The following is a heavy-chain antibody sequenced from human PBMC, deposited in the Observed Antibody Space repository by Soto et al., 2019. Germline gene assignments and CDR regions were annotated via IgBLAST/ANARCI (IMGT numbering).Heavy chain of an antibody. Sequence: EVQLLESGGGLVQPGGSLRLSCAASGFTFSSYAMRWVRQAPVKGLEWVSAVSGSGGSTYYADSVKGRFTSSGDNSKNTLYLQMNSLSAEDTAVYYCARRGSGSYYDYWGQGTLVTVSS. V-gene: IGHV3-23*01. J-gene: IGHJ4*02. CDR2: VSGSGGST. D-gene: IGHD1-26*01. CDR1: GFTFSSYA. CDR3: ARRGSGSYYDY.